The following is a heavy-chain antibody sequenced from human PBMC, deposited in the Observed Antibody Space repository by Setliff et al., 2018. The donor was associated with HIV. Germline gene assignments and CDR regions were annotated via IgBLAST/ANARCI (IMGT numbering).Heavy chain of an antibody. CDR2: INAGNGNT. J-gene: IGHJ3*02. CDR1: GYTFTNFA. CDR3: ARLSSAAMWGGGAFDI. D-gene: IGHD2-2*01. V-gene: IGHV1-3*01. Sequence: ASVKVSCKASGYTFTNFAMHWVRQAPGQRLEWMGWINAGNGNTKYSQKFQGRVTITRDTSASTAYMELSGLGFEDTAVYYCARLSSAAMWGGGAFDIWGQGTMVTVSS.